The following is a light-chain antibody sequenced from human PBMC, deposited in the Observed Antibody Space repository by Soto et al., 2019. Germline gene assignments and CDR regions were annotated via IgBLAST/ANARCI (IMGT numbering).Light chain of an antibody. CDR2: DTS. J-gene: IGKJ2*01. CDR1: QSVGTF. CDR3: QHRTNWPRT. V-gene: IGKV3-11*01. Sequence: EVVLTQSPVTLSLSPGERTTLSCRASQSVGTFLAWYQQKPGQAPRLIIYDTSNRATGIPARFSGTGSGTDVALTISSVEPEDFAVYFCQHRTNWPRTFGQGTKLDIK.